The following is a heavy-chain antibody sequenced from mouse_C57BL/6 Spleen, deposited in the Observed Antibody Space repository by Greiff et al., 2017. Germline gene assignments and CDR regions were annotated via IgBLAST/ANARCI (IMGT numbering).Heavy chain of an antibody. CDR2: IRNKANGYTT. CDR3: ARNAPITTVVAPYAMDY. Sequence: EVKLVESGGGLVQPGGSLSLSCAASGFTFTDYYMSWVRQPPGKALEWLGFIRNKANGYTTEYSASVKGRFTISRDNSQSILYLQMNALRAEDSATYYCARNAPITTVVAPYAMDYWGQGTSGTVSS. CDR1: GFTFTDYY. V-gene: IGHV7-3*01. D-gene: IGHD1-1*01. J-gene: IGHJ4*01.